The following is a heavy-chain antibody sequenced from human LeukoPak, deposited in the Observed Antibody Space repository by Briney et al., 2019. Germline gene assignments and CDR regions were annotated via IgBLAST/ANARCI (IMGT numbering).Heavy chain of an antibody. Sequence: SETLSLTCAVSGYSISSSNWWGWIRQPPGKGLEWIGYIYYSGSTYYNPSLKSRVTMSVDTSKNQFSLKLSSVTAVDTAVYYCARKSGYSYGYGYFDYWGQGTLVTVSS. D-gene: IGHD5-18*01. V-gene: IGHV4-28*01. J-gene: IGHJ4*02. CDR3: ARKSGYSYGYGYFDY. CDR2: IYYSGST. CDR1: GYSISSSNW.